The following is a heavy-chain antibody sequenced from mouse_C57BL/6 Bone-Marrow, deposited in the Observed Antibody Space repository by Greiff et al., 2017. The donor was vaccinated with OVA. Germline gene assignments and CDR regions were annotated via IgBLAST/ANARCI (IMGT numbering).Heavy chain of an antibody. CDR1: GYAFTNYL. CDR3: ARFGYAWFAY. J-gene: IGHJ3*01. CDR2: INPGSGGT. Sequence: QVQLKESGAELVRPGTSVKVSCKASGYAFTNYLIEWVKQRPGQGLEWIGVINPGSGGTNYNEKFKGKATLTADKSSSTAYMQLSSQTSEDSAVYFWARFGYAWFAYWGQGTLVTVSA. D-gene: IGHD2-2*01. V-gene: IGHV1-54*01.